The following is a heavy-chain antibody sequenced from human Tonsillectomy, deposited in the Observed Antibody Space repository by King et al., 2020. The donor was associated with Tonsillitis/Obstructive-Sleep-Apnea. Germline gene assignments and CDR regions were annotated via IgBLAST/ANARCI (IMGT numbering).Heavy chain of an antibody. CDR3: AKAVGATNYYYYGMDV. CDR2: ISGSGGST. J-gene: IGHJ6*02. Sequence: VQLVESGGGLVQPGGSLRLSCAASGFTFSSYAMSWVRQAPGKGLEWVSAISGSGGSTYYADSVKGRFTISRDNSKNTLYLQMNSLRAEDTAVYYCAKAVGATNYYYYGMDVWGQGTTVTVSS. D-gene: IGHD1-26*01. V-gene: IGHV3-23*04. CDR1: GFTFSSYA.